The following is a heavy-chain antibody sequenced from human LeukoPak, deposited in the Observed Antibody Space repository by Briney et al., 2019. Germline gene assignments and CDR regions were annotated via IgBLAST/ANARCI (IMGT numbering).Heavy chain of an antibody. CDR2: VIPIFGTA. D-gene: IGHD2-2*01. J-gene: IGHJ4*02. Sequence: SVKVSCKASGGTFSTYAISCVRQAPGQGLEWMGGVIPIFGTANYAQNLQGRVTITTDESTSTAYMELSSLRSEDTAVYYCAREYCSTTICFGRGGFDYWGQGTLVTVSS. CDR3: AREYCSTTICFGRGGFDY. V-gene: IGHV1-69*05. CDR1: GGTFSTYA.